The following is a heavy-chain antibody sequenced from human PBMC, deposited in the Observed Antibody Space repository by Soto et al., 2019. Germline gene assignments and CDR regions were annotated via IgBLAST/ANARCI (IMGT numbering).Heavy chain of an antibody. J-gene: IGHJ4*02. D-gene: IGHD3-10*01. CDR2: ISSSGAFT. V-gene: IGHV3-23*01. CDR1: GYSLNSND. CDR3: VKHQVSLVRGISPFDY. Sequence: GGSLTLSCPVVGYSLNSNDTTRDRQAPGKGLEWVSTISSSGAFTYHADSVRGRPTTSRDNSKKTVYLQMNSLRAEDTAVYYCVKHQVSLVRGISPFDYWGQGALVTVSS.